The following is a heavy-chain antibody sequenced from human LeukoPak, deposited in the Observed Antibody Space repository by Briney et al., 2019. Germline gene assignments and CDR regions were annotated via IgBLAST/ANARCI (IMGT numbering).Heavy chain of an antibody. D-gene: IGHD3-22*01. CDR1: GYSFTSYC. J-gene: IGHJ4*02. Sequence: GESLKISCKGSGYSFTSYCIGWVRQMPGKGLEWMGIIYPGDSDTRYSPSFQGQVTISADKSISTAYLQWSSLKASDTAMYYCARGPNYYDSSGYYGLVDYWGQGTLVTVSS. CDR3: ARGPNYYDSSGYYGLVDY. CDR2: IYPGDSDT. V-gene: IGHV5-51*01.